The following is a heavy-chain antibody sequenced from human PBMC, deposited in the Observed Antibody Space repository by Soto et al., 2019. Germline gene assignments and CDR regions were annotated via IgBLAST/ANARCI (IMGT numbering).Heavy chain of an antibody. V-gene: IGHV3-48*02. J-gene: IGHJ4*02. CDR2: ISSRGSTI. Sequence: GGSLRLSCAASGFTFSSYSMNWVRQAPGKGLEWLSYISSRGSTIWYADSVKGRFTISRDNAQNSLYLEINGLRDDDTAVYFCARLMGSSSPHFDYWGQGTLVTVSS. D-gene: IGHD6-6*01. CDR3: ARLMGSSSPHFDY. CDR1: GFTFSSYS.